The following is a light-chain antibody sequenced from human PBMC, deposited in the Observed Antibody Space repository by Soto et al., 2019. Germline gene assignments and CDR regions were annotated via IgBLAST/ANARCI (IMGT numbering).Light chain of an antibody. CDR2: EVT. J-gene: IGLJ2*01. Sequence: QSVLTQPASVSGSPGQSITISCTGTSSDVGGYNYVSWYQQHPGKAPKLMIYEVTNRPSGVSRRFSGSKSGNTASLTISGLQAEDEADYYCSSYSSSSTQVVFGGGTKLTVL. V-gene: IGLV2-14*01. CDR1: SSDVGGYNY. CDR3: SSYSSSSTQVV.